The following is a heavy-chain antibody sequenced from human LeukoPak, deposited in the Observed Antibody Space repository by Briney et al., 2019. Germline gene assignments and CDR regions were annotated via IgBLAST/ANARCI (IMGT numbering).Heavy chain of an antibody. V-gene: IGHV4-39*01. Sequence: SETLSLTCTVSGVSISSRYSYWGWIRQPPWMGLQRFGSIFYTWNTYYNASLKRQVSISIDTSKNQFSLKLTSVTAADTAVYYCARQTGSGLFILPGGQGTLVTVSS. CDR3: ARQTGSGLFILP. CDR1: GVSISSRYSY. CDR2: IFYTWNT. D-gene: IGHD3/OR15-3a*01. J-gene: IGHJ4*02.